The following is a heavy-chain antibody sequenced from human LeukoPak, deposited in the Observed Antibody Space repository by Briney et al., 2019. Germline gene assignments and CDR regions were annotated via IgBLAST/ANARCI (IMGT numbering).Heavy chain of an antibody. CDR1: GGSISSGSYS. Sequence: SQTLSLTCTVSGGSISSGSYSWSWIRQPAGQGLEWIGHIYASGRNNYNPSLKSRVTMSVDTSKNHFSLRLRSVTAADTAVYYCARISSSNWYNERGAFDVWGQGTLVTVSS. CDR2: IYASGRN. D-gene: IGHD6-13*01. CDR3: ARISSSNWYNERGAFDV. V-gene: IGHV4-61*09. J-gene: IGHJ3*01.